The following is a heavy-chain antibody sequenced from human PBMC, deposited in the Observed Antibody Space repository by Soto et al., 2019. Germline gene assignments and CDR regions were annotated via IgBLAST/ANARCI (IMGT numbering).Heavy chain of an antibody. Sequence: ASVKVSCKASGGTFSSYAISWVRQAPGQGLEWMGGIIPIFGTANYAQKFQGRVTITADESTSTAYMELSSLRSEDTAVYYCARDQRYYDSSGYDYWGQGTLVTVSS. CDR2: IIPIFGTA. D-gene: IGHD3-22*01. V-gene: IGHV1-69*13. CDR1: GGTFSSYA. CDR3: ARDQRYYDSSGYDY. J-gene: IGHJ4*02.